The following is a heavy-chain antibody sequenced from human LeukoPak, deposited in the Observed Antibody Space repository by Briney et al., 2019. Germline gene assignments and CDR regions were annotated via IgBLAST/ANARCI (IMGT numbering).Heavy chain of an antibody. CDR1: GFTFCSYS. CDR3: ARDLPPDGAFDI. J-gene: IGHJ3*02. CDR2: IDSSSTTI. Sequence: GGSLRLSCAACGFTFCSYSMNWVRQAPGTGLEWVSYIDSSSTTIYYADSVKSRFTISRDNAKNSLYLQMNSLRAEDTAVYYCARDLPPDGAFDIWGQGTMVTVSS. V-gene: IGHV3-48*01. D-gene: IGHD1-14*01.